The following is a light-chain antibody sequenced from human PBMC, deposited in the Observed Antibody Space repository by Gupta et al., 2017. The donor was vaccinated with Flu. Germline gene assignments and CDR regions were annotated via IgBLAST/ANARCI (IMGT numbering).Light chain of an antibody. V-gene: IGLV1-44*01. Sequence: QSLLTQPPSASGTPGQRVTISCSGSSSNIGSNTVNWYQQRPGTAPKLLIYSNNQRPSGVPDRFSGSKSGTSASLAISGLQSEDEADYYCAAWDDSLNGYVFGTGTKVTVL. CDR3: AAWDDSLNGYV. J-gene: IGLJ1*01. CDR2: SNN. CDR1: SSNIGSNT.